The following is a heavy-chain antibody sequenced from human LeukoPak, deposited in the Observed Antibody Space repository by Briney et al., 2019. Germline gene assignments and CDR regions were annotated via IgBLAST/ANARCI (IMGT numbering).Heavy chain of an antibody. CDR2: IKQDGSEK. J-gene: IGHJ6*03. CDR1: GFIFSSYW. Sequence: PGGSLRLSCAASGFIFSSYWMSWVRQAPGKGLEWVANIKQDGSEKYYVDSVKGRFTISRDNAKNSLYLQMNSLRAEDTAVYYCARRGHGHYYYYMDVWGKGTTVTVSS. CDR3: ARRGHGHYYYYMDV. V-gene: IGHV3-7*01.